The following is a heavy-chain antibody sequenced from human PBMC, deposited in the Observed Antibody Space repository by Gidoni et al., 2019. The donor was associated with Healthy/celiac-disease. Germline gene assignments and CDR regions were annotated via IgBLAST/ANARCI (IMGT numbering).Heavy chain of an antibody. V-gene: IGHV3-49*04. CDR2: IRSKAYGGTT. CDR1: GFTLGDYA. D-gene: IGHD2-15*01. Sequence: EVQLVESGGGLVQPGRSLRLSCTASGFTLGDYAMSWVRQAPGKGLEWVGFIRSKAYGGTTEYAASVKGRFTISRDDSKSIAYLQMNSLKTEDTAVYYCTRVRGCSGGSCYYYYYMDVWGKGTTVTVSS. CDR3: TRVRGCSGGSCYYYYYMDV. J-gene: IGHJ6*03.